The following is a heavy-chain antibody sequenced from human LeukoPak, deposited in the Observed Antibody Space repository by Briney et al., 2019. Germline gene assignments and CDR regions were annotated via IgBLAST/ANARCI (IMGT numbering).Heavy chain of an antibody. D-gene: IGHD3-10*01. CDR1: GFTFSSYS. V-gene: IGHV3-48*02. CDR3: AREPPYGDLPLDY. Sequence: PGGSLRLSCAASGFTFSSYSMNWVRQAPGKGLEWVSYINRRSTSIHYAHSVKGRFTISRDNAKNALHLLMNSLRDEDTAVYYCAREPPYGDLPLDYWGQGTLVTVPS. CDR2: INRRSTSI. J-gene: IGHJ4*02.